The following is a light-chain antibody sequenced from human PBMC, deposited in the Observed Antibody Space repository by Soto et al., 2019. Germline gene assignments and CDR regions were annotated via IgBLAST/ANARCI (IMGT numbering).Light chain of an antibody. CDR3: ETWDNSLHAGV. CDR1: SSNIGNNY. J-gene: IGLJ2*01. Sequence: QSVLTQPPSVSATPGQKVTISCSGSSSNIGNNYVSWYQQLPGTAPKLHIYDNNNRPSGIPDRFSGSKSGASATLGITGLQTGDEADYYCETWDNSLHAGVFGGGTKVTVL. CDR2: DNN. V-gene: IGLV1-51*01.